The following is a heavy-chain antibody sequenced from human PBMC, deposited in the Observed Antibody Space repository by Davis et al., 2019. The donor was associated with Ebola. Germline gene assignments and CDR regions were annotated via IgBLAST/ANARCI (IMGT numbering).Heavy chain of an antibody. CDR3: ATRGGFTYGFR. CDR1: GYSFSDYY. J-gene: IGHJ4*02. D-gene: IGHD3-10*01. Sequence: ASVKVSCKASGYSFSDYYLHWVRQAPGQGLQWMGRMNPCTGDTDYAQDFQGRVTMTRDTSISPAYIELTRLTSDDTAVCYCATRGGFTYGFRWGQGTLVNVAS. V-gene: IGHV1-2*06. CDR2: MNPCTGDT.